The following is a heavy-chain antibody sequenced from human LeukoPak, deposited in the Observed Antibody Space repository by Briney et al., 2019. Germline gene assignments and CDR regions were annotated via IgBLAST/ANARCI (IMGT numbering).Heavy chain of an antibody. CDR1: GGSFSGYY. D-gene: IGHD6-13*01. V-gene: IGHV4-34*01. CDR3: ARDVIAAPGTSDY. CDR2: INHSGST. Sequence: SETLSLTCAVYGGSFSGYYWSWIRQPPGKGLEWIGEINHSGSTNYNPSLKSRVTISVDTSKNQFSLKLSSVTAADTAVYYCARDVIAAPGTSDYWGQGALVTVSS. J-gene: IGHJ4*02.